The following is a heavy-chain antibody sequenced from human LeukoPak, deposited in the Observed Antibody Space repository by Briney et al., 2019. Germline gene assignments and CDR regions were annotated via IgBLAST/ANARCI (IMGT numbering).Heavy chain of an antibody. CDR3: ARSAYDAFDI. CDR2: IYSGGST. V-gene: IGHV3-66*01. CDR1: GFTVSSNY. Sequence: GGSLRLSCAASGFTVSSNYMSWVRQAPGKGLEWVSVIYSGGSTYYADSVRGRFTISRDNSKNTLYLQMNSLRAEDTAVYYCARSAYDAFDIWGQGTMVTVSS. J-gene: IGHJ3*02.